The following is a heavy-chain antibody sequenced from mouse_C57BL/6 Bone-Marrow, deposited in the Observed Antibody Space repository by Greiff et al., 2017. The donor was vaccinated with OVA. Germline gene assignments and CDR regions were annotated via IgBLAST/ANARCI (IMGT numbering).Heavy chain of an antibody. Sequence: EVKLQESGAELVKPGASVKLSCTASGFYIKDYYMHWVKQRTEQGLEWIGRIDPEDGETKYDPKFQGKATITADTSSNTAYLQLSSLTSEDTAVFDCARSIWLPGAIDYWGRGTSVTVSS. CDR3: ARSIWLPGAIDY. CDR2: IDPEDGET. J-gene: IGHJ4*01. D-gene: IGHD2-2*01. V-gene: IGHV14-2*01. CDR1: GFYIKDYY.